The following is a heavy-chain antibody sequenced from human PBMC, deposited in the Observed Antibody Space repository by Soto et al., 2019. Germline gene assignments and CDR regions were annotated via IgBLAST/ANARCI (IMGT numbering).Heavy chain of an antibody. Sequence: GASVKVSCKASGYAFTKYGITWVRQAPGHGLEWLGWISGDNGNTNFAQRLKDRVTMTTDTSTTTAYMELRSLRRDDTAIYYCARVASLIPIFHGLDAWGQGTTVTVSS. CDR3: ARVASLIPIFHGLDA. CDR1: GYAFTKYG. D-gene: IGHD3-3*01. J-gene: IGHJ6*02. CDR2: ISGDNGNT. V-gene: IGHV1-18*04.